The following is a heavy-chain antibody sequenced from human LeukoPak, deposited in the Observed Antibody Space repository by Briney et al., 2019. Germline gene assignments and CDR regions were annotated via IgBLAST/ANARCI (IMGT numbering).Heavy chain of an antibody. CDR1: GGSISSGGYY. D-gene: IGHD2-2*01. CDR2: IYHSGST. J-gene: IGHJ4*02. CDR3: ARDRVTPAAIDC. Sequence: SETLSLTCTVSGGSISSGGYYWSWIRQPPGKGLEWIGYIYHSGSTYYNPSLKSRVTISVDRSKNQFSLKLSSVTAADTAVYYCARDRVTPAAIDCWGQGTLVTVSS. V-gene: IGHV4-30-2*01.